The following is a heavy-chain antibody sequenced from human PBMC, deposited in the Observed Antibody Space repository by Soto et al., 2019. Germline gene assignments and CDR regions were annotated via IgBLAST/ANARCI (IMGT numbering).Heavy chain of an antibody. CDR2: IYWDDDK. CDR1: GFSLSADGVG. Sequence: QITLKESGPTLVKPTQTLTLTCTFSGFSLSADGVGVGWIRQPPGKALEWLARIYWDDDKRYRPSLKSRLTITKDTSKNQVVLTMTNMDPVDTATYYCAHAYGGTSWPNDAFDVWGQGTVVTVSS. CDR3: AHAYGGTSWPNDAFDV. V-gene: IGHV2-5*02. J-gene: IGHJ3*01. D-gene: IGHD2-2*01.